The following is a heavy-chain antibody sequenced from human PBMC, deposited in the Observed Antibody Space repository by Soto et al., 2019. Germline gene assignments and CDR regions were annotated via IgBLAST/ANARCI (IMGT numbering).Heavy chain of an antibody. J-gene: IGHJ6*02. Sequence: QVQLVQSGAEVKKPGSSVKVSCKASGGTFSSYAISWVRQAPGQGLEWMGGIIPIFGTANYAQKFQGRVTMTADESTSTAYMELSSLRSEDTAVYYFARGAVVPAATYYYYGMDVWGQGTTVTVSS. CDR3: ARGAVVPAATYYYYGMDV. CDR1: GGTFSSYA. D-gene: IGHD2-2*01. V-gene: IGHV1-69*01. CDR2: IIPIFGTA.